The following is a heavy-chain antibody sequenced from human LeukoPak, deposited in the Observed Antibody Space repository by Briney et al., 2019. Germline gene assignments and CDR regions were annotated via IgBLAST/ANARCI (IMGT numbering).Heavy chain of an antibody. CDR1: GGSINSHY. CDR2: LYYGGST. CDR3: ARGGYDFWSGPYYFDY. J-gene: IGHJ4*02. V-gene: IGHV4-59*11. D-gene: IGHD3-3*01. Sequence: SETLSLTCTVSGGSINSHYWSWIRQPPGKGLEWIGYLYYGGSTNYNPSLKSRVTMSVDTSKNQFSLKLSSVTAADTAVYYCARGGYDFWSGPYYFDYWGQGTLVTVSS.